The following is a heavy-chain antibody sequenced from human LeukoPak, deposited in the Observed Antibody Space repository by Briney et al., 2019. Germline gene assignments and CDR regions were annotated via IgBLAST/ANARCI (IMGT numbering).Heavy chain of an antibody. CDR2: IYTSGST. V-gene: IGHV4-61*02. Sequence: SQTLSLTCTVSGGSISSGSYYWSWIRQPAGKGLEWIGRIYTSGSTNYNPSLKSRVTISVDTSKNQFSLKLSSVTAADTAVYYCARVRVGDCSSTSCYYWYFDLWGRGTLVTVSS. D-gene: IGHD2-2*01. CDR3: ARVRVGDCSSTSCYYWYFDL. CDR1: GGSISSGSYY. J-gene: IGHJ2*01.